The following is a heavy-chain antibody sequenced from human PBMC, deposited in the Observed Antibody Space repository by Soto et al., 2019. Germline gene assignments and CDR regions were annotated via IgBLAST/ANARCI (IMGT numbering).Heavy chain of an antibody. CDR3: AGAFRSKYNYGSEPITV. J-gene: IGHJ4*02. Sequence: GESLKISCQGSGYSFSKYWIYWVRQMPGKGLEWLGRIDPTDSYTNFSPSFQGHVTISADKSISTVYLHWSSLKASDTAFYFCAGAFRSKYNYGSEPITVWGKGTLGTVSS. D-gene: IGHD3-10*01. CDR2: IDPTDSYT. V-gene: IGHV5-10-1*01. CDR1: GYSFSKYW.